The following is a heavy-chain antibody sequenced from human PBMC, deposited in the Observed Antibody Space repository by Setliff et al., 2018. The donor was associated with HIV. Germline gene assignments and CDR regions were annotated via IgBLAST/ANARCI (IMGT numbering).Heavy chain of an antibody. CDR1: GGSFSGDS. V-gene: IGHV4-34*01. J-gene: IGHJ6*03. CDR3: ARSPGDYGPPYYYYYYMDV. D-gene: IGHD4-17*01. Sequence: SETLSLTCNVYGGSFSGDSWNWIRQPPGKGLEWIGEITHSGGTKYNPSLKSRVTISVDMSKNHFSLSLTSVTAADTAVYYCARSPGDYGPPYYYYYYMDVWGKGTTVTVSS. CDR2: ITHSGGT.